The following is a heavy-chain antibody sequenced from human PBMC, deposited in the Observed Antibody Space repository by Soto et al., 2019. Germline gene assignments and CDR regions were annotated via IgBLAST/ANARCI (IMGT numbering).Heavy chain of an antibody. CDR1: GDTFNSYA. CDR2: IIPIFGAA. V-gene: IGHV1-69*12. Sequence: QVQLMQSGAEVKKPGSSVKVSCKASGDTFNSYAVNWVRQAPGQGLERMGGIIPIFGAANYAQKFQGRVTITADESTSTVYMELRSLRSDDTAVIYCARELRITTAGPRPSDYWGQGTLVTVSS. D-gene: IGHD6-13*01. CDR3: ARELRITTAGPRPSDY. J-gene: IGHJ4*02.